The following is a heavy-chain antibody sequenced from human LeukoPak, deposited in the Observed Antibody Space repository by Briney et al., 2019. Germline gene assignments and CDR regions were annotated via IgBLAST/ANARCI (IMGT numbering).Heavy chain of an antibody. CDR3: ARELRYCSSTSCSYFDY. CDR2: ISAYNGNT. V-gene: IGHV1-18*01. Sequence: ASVKVSCKASGYTFTSYGISWVRQAPGQGREWMGWISAYNGNTNYAQKLQGRVTMTTDTSTSTAYMELRSLRSDDTAVYYCARELRYCSSTSCSYFDYWGQGTLVTVSS. CDR1: GYTFTSYG. D-gene: IGHD2-2*01. J-gene: IGHJ4*02.